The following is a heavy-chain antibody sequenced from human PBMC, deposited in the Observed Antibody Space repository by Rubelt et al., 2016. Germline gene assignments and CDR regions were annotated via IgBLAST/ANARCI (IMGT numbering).Heavy chain of an antibody. CDR2: IATYNGNT. J-gene: IGHJ6*02. CDR1: GYNFISYG. V-gene: IGHV1-18*01. Sequence: QVQLVQSGPEVKKPGASVKVSCKASGYNFISYGISWVRQAPGQGLEWMGWIATYNGNTHQAPNLHGRLTVTTDTSTSTVYMELRSLRPNDTAGYYCARDGGSGWSGDGMDVWGQGTTVAVSS. D-gene: IGHD6-19*01. CDR3: ARDGGSGWSGDGMDV.